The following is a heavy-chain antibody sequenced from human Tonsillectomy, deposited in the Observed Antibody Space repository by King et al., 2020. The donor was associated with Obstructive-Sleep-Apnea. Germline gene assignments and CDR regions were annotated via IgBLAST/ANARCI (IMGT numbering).Heavy chain of an antibody. CDR3: AKVQGGSGTYYLIDY. D-gene: IGHD3-10*01. CDR2: IRYDGSNK. CDR1: GFTFSNYG. Sequence: VQLVESGGGVVQPGGSLRLSCAASGFTFSNYGMHWVRQAPGKGLEWVAFIRYDGSNKYYADSVKGRFTNSRDNSKNTLYLQMNSLRAEDTAVYYCAKVQGGSGTYYLIDYWVQGTLVTVSS. V-gene: IGHV3-30*02. J-gene: IGHJ4*02.